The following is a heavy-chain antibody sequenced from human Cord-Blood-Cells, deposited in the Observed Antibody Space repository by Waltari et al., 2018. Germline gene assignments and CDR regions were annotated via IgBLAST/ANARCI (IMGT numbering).Heavy chain of an antibody. CDR2: INASGGST. CDR1: GYTFTSYY. J-gene: IGHJ4*02. CDR3: AMQDTAMVALG. Sequence: QVQLVQSGAEVKKPGASVKVSCKASGYTFTSYYMHWVRQAPGQGIEWMEIINASGGSTSDAQKRQGTVTMTRDRSTSTVYMELSSLRAEDTAVYDCAMQDTAMVALGWGQGALVTVAS. V-gene: IGHV1-46*04. D-gene: IGHD5-18*01.